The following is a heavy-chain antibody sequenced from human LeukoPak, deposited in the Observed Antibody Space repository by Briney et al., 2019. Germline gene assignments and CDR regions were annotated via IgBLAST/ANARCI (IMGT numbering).Heavy chain of an antibody. CDR2: INSDVSST. Sequence: GGSLRLSCAASGFTFSTYWMHWVGQAPGKGRVWVSRINSDVSSTSYADSVKGRFTISRDNAKNTLYLQMNSLRAEDTAVYYCARVGAHYAFDIWGQGTMVTVSS. J-gene: IGHJ3*02. D-gene: IGHD3-16*01. V-gene: IGHV3-74*01. CDR1: GFTFSTYW. CDR3: ARVGAHYAFDI.